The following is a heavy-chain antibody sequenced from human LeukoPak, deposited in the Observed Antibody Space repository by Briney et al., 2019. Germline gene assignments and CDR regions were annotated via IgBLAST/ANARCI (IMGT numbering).Heavy chain of an antibody. V-gene: IGHV4-34*01. CDR2: INHSGST. J-gene: IGHJ4*02. Sequence: SETPSLTCAVYGGSFSGYYWSWIRQPPGKGLEWIGEINHSGSTNYNPSLKSRVTISVDTSKNKFSLKLSSVTAADTAVYYCARGRRWGKNFDYWGQGTLVTVSS. CDR1: GGSFSGYY. D-gene: IGHD7-27*01. CDR3: ARGRRWGKNFDY.